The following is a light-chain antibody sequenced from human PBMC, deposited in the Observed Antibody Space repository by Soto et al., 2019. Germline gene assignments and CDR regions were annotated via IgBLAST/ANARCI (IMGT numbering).Light chain of an antibody. CDR3: QQHIGWPLT. V-gene: IGKV3-11*01. Sequence: EIVLTQSPATLSLSPGERVTLSCRASQTVRSSLAWYQQKPGQAPRLIIYEASNRATGIPARFSGSGSGTDFTLTINSLEPEDFAVYYCQQHIGWPLTFGGGTKVEI. J-gene: IGKJ4*01. CDR2: EAS. CDR1: QTVRSS.